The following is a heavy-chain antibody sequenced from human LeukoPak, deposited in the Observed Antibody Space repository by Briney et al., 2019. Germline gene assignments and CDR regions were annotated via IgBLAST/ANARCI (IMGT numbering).Heavy chain of an antibody. CDR3: ARASHRYCSGGSCCSGY. D-gene: IGHD2-15*01. CDR1: GYTFTSYD. Sequence: GASVKVSCKASGYTFTSYDINWVRQATGQGLEWMGWMNPNSDNTVYAQKFQGRVTITRNTSISTAYMELSSLRSEYTAVYYCARASHRYCSGGSCCSGYWGQGTLVTVSS. CDR2: MNPNSDNT. V-gene: IGHV1-8*03. J-gene: IGHJ4*02.